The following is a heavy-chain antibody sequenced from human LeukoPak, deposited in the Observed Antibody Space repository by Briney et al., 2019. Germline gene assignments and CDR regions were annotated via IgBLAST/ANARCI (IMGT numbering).Heavy chain of an antibody. D-gene: IGHD1-7*01. CDR3: VRDRGTNRNWFDP. CDR2: INLDGTTT. Sequence: GGSLRLSCVASGFIFTDYWMHWVRLVPAKGLVWVARINLDGTTTRYVDPVRGRFTISRDNADSTLYLQMNSLRVEDTAVYFCVRDRGTNRNWFDPWGPGTQVTVSS. J-gene: IGHJ5*02. CDR1: GFIFTDYW. V-gene: IGHV3-74*01.